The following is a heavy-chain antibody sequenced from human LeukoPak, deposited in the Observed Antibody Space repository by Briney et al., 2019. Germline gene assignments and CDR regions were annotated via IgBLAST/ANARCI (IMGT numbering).Heavy chain of an antibody. Sequence: SETLSLTCTVSGDSISSYYWSWIRQPPGKGLEWIGYIYYSGSTSYNPSLKSRVTISVDTSKNQFSLKLSSVTAADTAVYYCARGRSAVASWAFDYWGQGTLVTVSS. V-gene: IGHV4-59*01. CDR3: ARGRSAVASWAFDY. D-gene: IGHD3-10*01. J-gene: IGHJ4*02. CDR2: IYYSGST. CDR1: GDSISSYY.